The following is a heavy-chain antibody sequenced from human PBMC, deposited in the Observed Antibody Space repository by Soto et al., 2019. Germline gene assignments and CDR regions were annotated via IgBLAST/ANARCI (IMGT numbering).Heavy chain of an antibody. CDR3: VKDMGTNGHDSFER. CDR1: GFTFDDYA. J-gene: IGHJ3*02. D-gene: IGHD2-8*01. V-gene: IGHV3-9*01. CDR2: ISWNSGII. Sequence: EVQLAESGGGLVQPGRSLRLSCAASGFTFDDYAMHWVRQAPGKGLEWVSGISWNSGIIVYADSVKGRFTISRDNAQNSLYLQTNSLRAEDTALYYCVKDMGTNGHDSFERWGQGTMVTVSS.